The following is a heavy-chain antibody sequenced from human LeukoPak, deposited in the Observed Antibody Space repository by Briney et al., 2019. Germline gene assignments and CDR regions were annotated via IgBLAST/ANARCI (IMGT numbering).Heavy chain of an antibody. CDR2: IWYDGSNK. J-gene: IGHJ4*02. Sequence: PGGSLRLSCAASGFTFSSYGMHWVRQAPGKGLEWVAVIWYDGSNKYYADSVKGRSTISRDSSKNTLCLQMNSLRAEDTAVYYCARDYNFYFDYWGQGTLVTVSS. D-gene: IGHD1-20*01. V-gene: IGHV3-33*01. CDR1: GFTFSSYG. CDR3: ARDYNFYFDY.